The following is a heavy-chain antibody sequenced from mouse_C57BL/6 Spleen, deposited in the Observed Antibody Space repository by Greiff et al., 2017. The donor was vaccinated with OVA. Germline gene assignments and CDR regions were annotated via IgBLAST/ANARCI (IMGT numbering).Heavy chain of an antibody. CDR2: INPNNGGT. CDR1: GYTFTDYY. V-gene: IGHV1-26*01. CDR3: ARGTARAKEYYFDY. Sequence: EVQLQQSGPELVKPGASVKISCTASGYTFTDYYMNWVKQSHGKSLEWIGDINPNNGGTSYNPKFKGKATLTVDKSSSTAYMELRRLTSEDSAVDYGARGTARAKEYYFDYWGQGTTLTVSS. D-gene: IGHD3-1*01. J-gene: IGHJ2*01.